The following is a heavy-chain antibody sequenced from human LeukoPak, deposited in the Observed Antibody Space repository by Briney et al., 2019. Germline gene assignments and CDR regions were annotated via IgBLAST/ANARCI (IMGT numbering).Heavy chain of an antibody. Sequence: ASVKLSCKASGYTFTSYGISWVRQAPGQGLEWMGWISAYDGNTNYAQYLQGRVTMTTDTSTNPAYMEVSSLRSDGTAVYYWAMPDYGDLYYFDYWGQGSLLSVSS. CDR3: AMPDYGDLYYFDY. D-gene: IGHD4-17*01. V-gene: IGHV1-18*01. CDR2: ISAYDGNT. J-gene: IGHJ4*02. CDR1: GYTFTSYG.